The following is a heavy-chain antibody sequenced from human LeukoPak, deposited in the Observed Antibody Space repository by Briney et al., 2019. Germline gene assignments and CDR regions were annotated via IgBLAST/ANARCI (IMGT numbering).Heavy chain of an antibody. J-gene: IGHJ4*02. V-gene: IGHV4-39*07. CDR3: ARETSLAGFASGLGFNY. D-gene: IGHD6-19*01. CDR1: GGFISSSSYY. CDR2: IYYSGST. Sequence: PSETLSLTCTVSGGFISSSSYYWGWIRQPPGKGLEWIGSIYYSGSTYYNPSLKSRVTISVDTSKNQFSLKLTSVTAADTATYYCARETSLAGFASGLGFNYWGQGILVTVSS.